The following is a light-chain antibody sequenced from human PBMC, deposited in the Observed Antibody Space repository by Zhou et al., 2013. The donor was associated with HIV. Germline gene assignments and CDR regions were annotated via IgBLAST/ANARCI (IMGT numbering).Light chain of an antibody. CDR1: QGIGNY. V-gene: IGKV1-27*01. CDR3: QQYNSFPWT. J-gene: IGKJ1*01. CDR2: AAS. Sequence: DIQMIQSPSSLSASVGDRVTITCRASQGIGNYLAWYQQKAGKGPKLLIYAASTLQSGVPSRFSGSGSGTEFTLTISSLQPGDVATFYCQQYNSFPWTFGQGTKVEI.